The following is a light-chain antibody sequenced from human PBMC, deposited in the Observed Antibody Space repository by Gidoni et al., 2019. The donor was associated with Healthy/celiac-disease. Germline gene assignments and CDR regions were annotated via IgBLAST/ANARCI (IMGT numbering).Light chain of an antibody. CDR3: QQYDNLPT. CDR1: QDISNY. Sequence: DIQMTQSPSSLSASVGDRVTITCQASQDISNYLNWYQQKPGKAPKLLIYDASNLETGVPSRFSGSGSETDFTFTISSLQPEDIATYYCQQYDNLPTFGQXTRLEIK. CDR2: DAS. J-gene: IGKJ5*01. V-gene: IGKV1-33*01.